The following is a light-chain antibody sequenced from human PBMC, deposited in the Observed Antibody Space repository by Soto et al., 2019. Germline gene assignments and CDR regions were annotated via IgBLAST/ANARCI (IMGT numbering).Light chain of an antibody. CDR2: EDN. CDR1: SGSIASNY. V-gene: IGLV6-57*03. Sequence: NFMLTQPHSVSESTGKTVTISCTRSSGSIASNYVQWYQQRPGSAPTTVIYEDNQRPSGVPDRFSGSIDSSSNSASLTISGLKTEDEADYYCQSYDSSKEVFGGGTKVTVL. J-gene: IGLJ3*02. CDR3: QSYDSSKEV.